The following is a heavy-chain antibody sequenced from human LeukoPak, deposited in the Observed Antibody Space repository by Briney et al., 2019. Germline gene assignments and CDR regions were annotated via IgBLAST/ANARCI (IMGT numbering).Heavy chain of an antibody. J-gene: IGHJ4*02. Sequence: GGSLRLSCAASGFTFSSYAMHWVRQAPGKGLEWVSSISGSSSYIYYADSVKGRFTISRDNAKNSLYLQMNSLRAEDTAVYYCARDGGYSYGYSADYWGQGTLVTVSS. CDR1: GFTFSSYA. D-gene: IGHD5-18*01. CDR2: ISGSSSYI. V-gene: IGHV3-21*01. CDR3: ARDGGYSYGYSADY.